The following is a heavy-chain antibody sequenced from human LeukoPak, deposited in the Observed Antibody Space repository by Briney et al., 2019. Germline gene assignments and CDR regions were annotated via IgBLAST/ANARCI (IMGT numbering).Heavy chain of an antibody. D-gene: IGHD3-22*01. V-gene: IGHV3-23*03. CDR2: IEGDGSGT. Sequence: TGGSLRLSCGASRFTFSNYAMTWVRQAPGKGLEWVSSIEGDGSGTYYADSVRGRFIVSRDNSKNTLFLQMNSLRAEDTAVYYCAKNLYYYDSSGHLFDYWGQGTLVTVSS. CDR3: AKNLYYYDSSGHLFDY. CDR1: RFTFSNYA. J-gene: IGHJ4*02.